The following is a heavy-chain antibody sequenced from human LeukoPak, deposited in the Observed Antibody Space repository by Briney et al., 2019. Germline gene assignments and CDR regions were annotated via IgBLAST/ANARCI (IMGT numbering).Heavy chain of an antibody. V-gene: IGHV1-18*01. D-gene: IGHD6-19*01. J-gene: IGHJ4*02. CDR2: ISAYNDNT. Sequence: ASGKVSCKAAGYTFTNYYGISWVRQAPGQGLEGMGWISAYNDNTQYAQKLQGRVTMTTDTSTNTAYMELRSLRSGDTAVYYCARLRYTTGWYSLDYWGQGTLVTVSS. CDR1: GYTFTNYYG. CDR3: ARLRYTTGWYSLDY.